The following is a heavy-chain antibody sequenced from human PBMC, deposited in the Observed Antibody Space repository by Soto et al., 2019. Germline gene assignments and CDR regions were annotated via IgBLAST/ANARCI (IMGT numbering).Heavy chain of an antibody. CDR2: ISGGGDTT. CDR3: AKGRGGSGSLTPRVDF. D-gene: IGHD3-10*01. J-gene: IGHJ4*02. Sequence: EAQLLESGGGLVQPGGSLRLSCAASGFTFNNYAMTWVRQAPGKGLEWVSAISGGGDTTSYADSVKGRFTVSRDGSKNTVYLQMSSLRAEDTALYYCAKGRGGSGSLTPRVDFWGQGTLVTVSS. V-gene: IGHV3-23*01. CDR1: GFTFNNYA.